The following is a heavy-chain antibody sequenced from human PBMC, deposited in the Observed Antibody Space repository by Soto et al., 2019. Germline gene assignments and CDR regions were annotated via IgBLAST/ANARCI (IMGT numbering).Heavy chain of an antibody. CDR3: ARGTQLVLYDDAFDI. J-gene: IGHJ3*02. D-gene: IGHD6-6*01. V-gene: IGHV4-39*01. Sequence: SETLSLTCTVSGGSISSSSYYWGWIRQPPGKGLEWIGSIYYSGSTYYNPPLKSRVTISVDTSKNQFSLKLSSVTAADTAVYYCARGTQLVLYDDAFDIWGQGTMVTVSS. CDR1: GGSISSSSYY. CDR2: IYYSGST.